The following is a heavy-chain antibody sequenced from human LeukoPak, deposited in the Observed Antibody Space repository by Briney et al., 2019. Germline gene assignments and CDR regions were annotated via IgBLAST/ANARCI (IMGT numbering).Heavy chain of an antibody. CDR3: ARVPQGSSWPYYFDY. J-gene: IGHJ4*02. D-gene: IGHD6-13*01. CDR1: GGTFSTYA. CDR2: IVPILGPA. Sequence: SVKVSCKASGGTFSTYAISWVRQAPGQGLEWVGRIVPILGPANYAQNFQGRVTITADRSTTTAYMELSSLRSEDTAVYYCARVPQGSSWPYYFDYWGQGTPVTVSS. V-gene: IGHV1-69*04.